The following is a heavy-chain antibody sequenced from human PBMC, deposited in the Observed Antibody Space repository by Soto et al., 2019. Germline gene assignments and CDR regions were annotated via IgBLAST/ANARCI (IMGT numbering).Heavy chain of an antibody. D-gene: IGHD2-15*01. CDR2: IKQDGSEK. CDR1: GFTFSTYW. CDR3: ARGGGSPDY. J-gene: IGHJ4*02. Sequence: EVQLVESGGGLVKPGGSLRLSCAVSGFTFSTYWMSWVRQAPGKGLEWVASIKQDGSEKNYVDSVKGRLTISRDNAKNSLFLQMNSLRAEDTAVYYCARGGGSPDYWGQGTLVTVSS. V-gene: IGHV3-7*03.